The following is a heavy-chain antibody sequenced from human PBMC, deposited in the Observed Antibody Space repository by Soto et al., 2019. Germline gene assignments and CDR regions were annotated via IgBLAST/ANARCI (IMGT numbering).Heavy chain of an antibody. CDR2: INWNGGST. D-gene: IGHD2-2*01. CDR1: GFTFDDYG. V-gene: IGHV3-20*01. Sequence: GGSLRLSCAASGFTFDDYGMSWVRQAPGKGLEWVSGINWNGGSTGYADSVKGRFTISRDNAKNSLYLQMNSLRAEDTALYHCARDSPGQEYQLLENWFDPWGQGTLVTVSS. J-gene: IGHJ5*02. CDR3: ARDSPGQEYQLLENWFDP.